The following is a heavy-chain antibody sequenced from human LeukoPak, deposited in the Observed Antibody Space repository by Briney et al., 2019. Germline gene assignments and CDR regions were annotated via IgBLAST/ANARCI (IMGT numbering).Heavy chain of an antibody. V-gene: IGHV4-59*08. CDR1: SGSFSGYY. Sequence: PSETLSLTCAVYSGSFSGYYWSWIRQPPGKGLEWIGDIYYSGSTNYNPSLKSRVTISVDTSKNQFSLRLSSVTAADTAVYYSARLASGSYGPLTPFDYWGQGTLVTVSS. J-gene: IGHJ4*02. CDR3: ARLASGSYGPLTPFDY. CDR2: IYYSGST. D-gene: IGHD1-26*01.